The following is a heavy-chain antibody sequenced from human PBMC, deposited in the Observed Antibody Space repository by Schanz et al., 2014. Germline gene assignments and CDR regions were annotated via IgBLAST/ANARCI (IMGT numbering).Heavy chain of an antibody. CDR1: GFTFSSYN. CDR3: ARDTITVGDCSIITCPPYDAFDL. D-gene: IGHD2-2*01. V-gene: IGHV3-21*02. CDR2: ISPSSSYI. Sequence: EVQLVESGGGLVRPGDSLRLSCAASGFTFSSYNINWVRQAPGKGLEYISSISPSSSYIYYTDSVKGRFTISRDNAKNSLYLQMNSLRAEDTAVYYCARDTITVGDCSIITCPPYDAFDLWGQGTMVAVSS. J-gene: IGHJ3*01.